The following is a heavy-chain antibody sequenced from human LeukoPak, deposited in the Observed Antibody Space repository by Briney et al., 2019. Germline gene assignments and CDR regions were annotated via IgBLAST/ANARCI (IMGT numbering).Heavy chain of an antibody. V-gene: IGHV1-2*02. CDR2: INPSSGGT. CDR3: AILYCSGGSCYPPPYYYYGMDV. Sequence: ASVKVSCKASGYTFTSYYMHWVRQAPGQGLEWMGWINPSSGGTNYAQKFQGRVTMTRDTSISTAYMELSRLRSDDTAVYYCAILYCSGGSCYPPPYYYYGMDVWGQGTTVTVSS. D-gene: IGHD2-15*01. J-gene: IGHJ6*02. CDR1: GYTFTSYY.